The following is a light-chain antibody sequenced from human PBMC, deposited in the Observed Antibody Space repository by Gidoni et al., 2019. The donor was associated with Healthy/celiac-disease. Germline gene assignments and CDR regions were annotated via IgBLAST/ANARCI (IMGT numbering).Light chain of an antibody. J-gene: IGKJ2*04. CDR3: QQYNNWPWR. CDR2: GAS. CDR1: HSFRSN. V-gene: IGKV3-15*01. Sequence: EIVMPQSPATLSVSPGERATLSCSASHSFRSNLAWYQQTPGQAPRLLLLGASTRAAGIPARCGGSGAAADFTITSSSLQSEVFAVYYCQQYNNWPWRFGQGTKVEIK.